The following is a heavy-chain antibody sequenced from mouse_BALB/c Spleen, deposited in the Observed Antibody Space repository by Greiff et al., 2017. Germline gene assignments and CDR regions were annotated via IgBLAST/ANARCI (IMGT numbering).Heavy chain of an antibody. Sequence: EVQLVESGGGLVKPGGSLKLSCAASGFTFSDYYMYWVRQTPEKRLEWVATISDGGSYTYYPDSVKGRFTISRDNAKNNLYLQMSSLKSEDTAMYYCARDGGQAWFAYWGQGTLVTVSA. CDR3: ARDGGQAWFAY. J-gene: IGHJ3*01. V-gene: IGHV5-4*02. CDR1: GFTFSDYY. CDR2: ISDGGSYT. D-gene: IGHD3-3*01.